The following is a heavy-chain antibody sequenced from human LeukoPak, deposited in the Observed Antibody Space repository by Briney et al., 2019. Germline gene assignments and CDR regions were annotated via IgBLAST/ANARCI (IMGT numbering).Heavy chain of an antibody. V-gene: IGHV4-59*12. J-gene: IGHJ3*02. Sequence: SETLSLTCTVAGGSINSYYWGWIRQPPGKGLEWIGYIYYSGSTNYNPSLKSRVTISVDTSKNQFSLKLSSVTAADTAVYYCARTMGIAAAVDAFDIWGQGTMVTVSS. CDR1: GGSINSYY. D-gene: IGHD6-13*01. CDR3: ARTMGIAAAVDAFDI. CDR2: IYYSGST.